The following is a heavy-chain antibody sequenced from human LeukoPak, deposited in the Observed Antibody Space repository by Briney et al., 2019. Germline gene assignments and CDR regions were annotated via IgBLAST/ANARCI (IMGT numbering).Heavy chain of an antibody. Sequence: GGSLGLSCAASGFTFSSYSMNWVRQAPGKGLEWVSSISSSSSYIYYADSVKGRFTISRDNAKNSLYLQMNSLRAEDTAVYYCARDLVRRESFFDYWGQGTLVTVSS. J-gene: IGHJ4*02. CDR3: ARDLVRRESFFDY. D-gene: IGHD3-10*01. CDR1: GFTFSSYS. V-gene: IGHV3-21*01. CDR2: ISSSSSYI.